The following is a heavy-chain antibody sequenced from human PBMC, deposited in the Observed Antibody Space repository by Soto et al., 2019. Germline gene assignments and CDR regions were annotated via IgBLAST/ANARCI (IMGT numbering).Heavy chain of an antibody. J-gene: IGHJ6*02. V-gene: IGHV3-30*18. CDR1: GFSFREYG. Sequence: QVNLVESGGGVVQPGKSLRLSCAASGFSFREYGIHWVRQAPGKGLEGVAVISYHGSDIHYADSVRGRFTISRDNSKNTVYLQMNSLKVEDTAVYYCAKELAILGVVNSGGMDVWGQGTTVSVSS. D-gene: IGHD3-3*01. CDR3: AKELAILGVVNSGGMDV. CDR2: ISYHGSDI.